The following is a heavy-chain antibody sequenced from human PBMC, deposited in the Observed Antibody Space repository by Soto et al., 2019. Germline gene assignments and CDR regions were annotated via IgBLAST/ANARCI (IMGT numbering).Heavy chain of an antibody. J-gene: IGHJ4*02. CDR3: ARGADYTNSNFDF. CDR1: GFAFSSYS. V-gene: IGHV3-21*01. Sequence: EVQLVESGGGLVKPGGSLRLSCAVSGFAFSSYSVNWVRQAPGKGLEWISSISSSGDTYYTDSLKGRLATSRDNAKNSLYLQMTSLRVEDTAVYYCARGADYTNSNFDFWGQGTLVTVAS. CDR2: ISSSGDT. D-gene: IGHD4-4*01.